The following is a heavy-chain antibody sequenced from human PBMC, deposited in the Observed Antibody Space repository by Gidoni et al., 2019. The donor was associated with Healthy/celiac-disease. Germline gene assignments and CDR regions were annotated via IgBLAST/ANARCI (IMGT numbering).Heavy chain of an antibody. D-gene: IGHD3-22*01. CDR3: VKDRGSGYYFHYHYYMDV. V-gene: IGHV3-64D*06. CDR1: GFPFSSYA. J-gene: IGHJ6*03. CDR2: ISSNGGST. Sequence: EVQLVESGGGLVQPGGSLRLSCSASGFPFSSYAMHWVRQAPGKGLEYVSAISSNGGSTYYADSVKGRFTISRDNSKNTLYLQMSSLRAEDTAVYYCVKDRGSGYYFHYHYYMDVWGKGTTVTVSS.